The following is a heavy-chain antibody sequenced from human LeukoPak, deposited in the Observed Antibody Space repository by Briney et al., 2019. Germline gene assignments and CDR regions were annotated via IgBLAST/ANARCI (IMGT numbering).Heavy chain of an antibody. CDR3: ARDGCSSTSCYIQNWFDP. CDR1: GYTFTSYY. V-gene: IGHV1-46*01. J-gene: IGHJ5*02. D-gene: IGHD2-2*02. CDR2: INPSGGST. Sequence: GASVKVSCKASGYTFTSYYMHWVRQAPGQGLEWMGIINPSGGSTSYAQKFQGRVTMTRDMSTSTVYMELSSLRSEDTAVYYCARDGCSSTSCYIQNWFDPWGQGTLVTVSS.